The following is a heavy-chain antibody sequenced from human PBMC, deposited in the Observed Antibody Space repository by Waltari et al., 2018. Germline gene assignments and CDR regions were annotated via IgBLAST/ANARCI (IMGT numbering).Heavy chain of an antibody. CDR1: GYRFTSYW. Sequence: EVQLVQSGAEVKKPGESPRISCKGSGYRFTSYWSSWVRQMPGKGLEWMGMIDPSDSYTKFSPSFQGYVTISVDKSISTAYLQWSSLGASDTAIYYCARHLRYYYYYGVDVWGQGTTVTVSS. CDR2: IDPSDSYT. V-gene: IGHV5-10-1*03. CDR3: ARHLRYYYYYGVDV. J-gene: IGHJ6*02.